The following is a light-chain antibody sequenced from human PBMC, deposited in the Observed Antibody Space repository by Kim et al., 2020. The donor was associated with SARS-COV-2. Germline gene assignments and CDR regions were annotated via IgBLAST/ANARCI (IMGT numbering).Light chain of an antibody. V-gene: IGKV1-27*01. CDR1: QGVSKY. CDR3: LNYGSTPLT. CDR2: DTS. Sequence: DIQMTQSPSSLSASVGDRVTITCRASQGVSKYLAWYQQRPGKVPKLLIFDTSTLQSGVPSRFSGSGSGTDFTLTISSLQPEDVATYYSLNYGSTPLTFGAETKMDIK. J-gene: IGKJ3*01.